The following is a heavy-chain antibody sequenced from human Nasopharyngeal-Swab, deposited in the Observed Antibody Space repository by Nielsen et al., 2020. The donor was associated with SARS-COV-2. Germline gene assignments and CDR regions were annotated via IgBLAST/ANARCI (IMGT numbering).Heavy chain of an antibody. V-gene: IGHV1-18*01. CDR2: ISPYNDYT. D-gene: IGHD3-16*01. CDR1: GYTFSSYG. J-gene: IGHJ4*02. CDR3: ARELGVGLFDY. Sequence: ASVKVSCMTSGYTFSSYGIAWVRQAPGQGLEWLGWISPYNDYTHYAQKFQGSVTMTSDTSTSTAYLELRSLTSDDTAVYYCARELGVGLFDYWGQGTLVTVSS.